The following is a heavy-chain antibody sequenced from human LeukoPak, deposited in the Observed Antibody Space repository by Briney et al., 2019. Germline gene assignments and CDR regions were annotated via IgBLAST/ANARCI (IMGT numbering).Heavy chain of an antibody. CDR1: GGSFSGYY. CDR2: INHSGST. Sequence: PSETLSLTCAVYGGSFSGYYWRWLRQPPGKGLEWIGEINHSGSTNYNPSLKSRVTISVDTSKNQFSLKLSSVTAADTAVYYCASQGLGLELPYWGQGTLVTVSS. D-gene: IGHD1-7*01. V-gene: IGHV4-34*01. J-gene: IGHJ4*02. CDR3: ASQGLGLELPY.